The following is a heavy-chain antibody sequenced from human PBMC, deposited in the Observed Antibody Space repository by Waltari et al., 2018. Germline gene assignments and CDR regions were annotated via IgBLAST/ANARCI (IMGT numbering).Heavy chain of an antibody. Sequence: QVQLVQSGAEVKKPGSSVKVSCKASGGTFSSYAISWVRQAPGQGLEWRGRSIPIFGTANYAQKFQGRVTITADKSTSTAYMELSSLRSEDTAVYYCASLPLGGSGSYFAAFDIWGQGTMVTVSS. J-gene: IGHJ3*02. CDR2: SIPIFGTA. CDR1: GGTFSSYA. D-gene: IGHD3-10*01. CDR3: ASLPLGGSGSYFAAFDI. V-gene: IGHV1-69*13.